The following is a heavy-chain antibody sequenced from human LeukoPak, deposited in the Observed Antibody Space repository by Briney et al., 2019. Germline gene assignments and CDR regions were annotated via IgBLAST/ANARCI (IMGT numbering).Heavy chain of an antibody. V-gene: IGHV4-59*02. J-gene: IGHJ4*02. D-gene: IGHD2-8*01. Sequence: SETLSLTCTVSGGSVSPYYWSWIRQPPGKGLEWIGYIYYSGSTNYNPSLKSRVTISVDTSKNQFSLKLSSVTAADTAVYYCARDPAEDCTNGVCYGLDYWGQGTLVTVSS. CDR3: ARDPAEDCTNGVCYGLDY. CDR1: GGSVSPYY. CDR2: IYYSGST.